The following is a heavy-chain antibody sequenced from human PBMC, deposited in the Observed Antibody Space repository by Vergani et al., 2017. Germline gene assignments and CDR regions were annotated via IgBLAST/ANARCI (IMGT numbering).Heavy chain of an antibody. D-gene: IGHD3-22*01. CDR1: GFTFSSYW. Sequence: EVQLVESGGGLVQPGGSLRLSCAASGFTFSSYWMSWVRQAPGKGLEWVANIKQDGSEKYFVDSVKGRFTISRDTAKNSLYLLMNSLRAEDTAVYYCARGDYYDNIGYWGGYWGQGTLVTVSS. V-gene: IGHV3-7*01. J-gene: IGHJ4*02. CDR2: IKQDGSEK. CDR3: ARGDYYDNIGYWGGY.